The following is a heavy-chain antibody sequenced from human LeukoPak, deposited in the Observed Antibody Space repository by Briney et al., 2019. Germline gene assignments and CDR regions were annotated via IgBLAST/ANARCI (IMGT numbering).Heavy chain of an antibody. Sequence: SVKVSCKASGGTFSSYAISWVRQAPGQGLEWMGRIIPILGIANYAQKFQGRVTITADKFTSTAYMELSSLRSEDTAVYYCARDLGSSAPPWGQGTLVTVSS. V-gene: IGHV1-69*04. CDR1: GGTFSSYA. J-gene: IGHJ5*02. CDR3: ARDLGSSAPP. D-gene: IGHD3-10*01. CDR2: IIPILGIA.